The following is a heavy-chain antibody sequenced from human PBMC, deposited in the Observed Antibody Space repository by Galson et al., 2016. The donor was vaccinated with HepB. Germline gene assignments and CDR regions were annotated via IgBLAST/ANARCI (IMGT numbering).Heavy chain of an antibody. CDR2: IYFGGFET. J-gene: IGHJ4*02. V-gene: IGHV5-51*01. Sequence: QSGAEVTKPGESLKISCQAFGYRSTNYWIGWVRQMPGTGLEWLGLIYFGGFETRYSPSFQGRVIVSADRSINTAYLQWGSLEASDTAIYYCAGATHGNTWFDYWGRGTQITVSS. CDR3: AGATHGNTWFDY. CDR1: GYRSTNYW. D-gene: IGHD4/OR15-4a*01.